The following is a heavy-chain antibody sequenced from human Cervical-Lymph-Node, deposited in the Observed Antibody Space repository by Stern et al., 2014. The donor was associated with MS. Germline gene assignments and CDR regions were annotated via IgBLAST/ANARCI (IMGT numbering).Heavy chain of an antibody. CDR3: VRDLCRGWGGYVPGDY. Sequence: QLQLQESGPGLVKPSGTLSLTCSVSGVSISSTIWWSWVRQPPGKGLEWIGQIYHVGSTDYNPSLKSRVTMSVDKPSTHFPLKLSSVTAADTAVYYCVRDLCRGWGGYVPGDYWGQGILVTVSS. CDR1: GVSISSTIW. V-gene: IGHV4-4*02. CDR2: IYHVGST. D-gene: IGHD5-12*01. J-gene: IGHJ4*02.